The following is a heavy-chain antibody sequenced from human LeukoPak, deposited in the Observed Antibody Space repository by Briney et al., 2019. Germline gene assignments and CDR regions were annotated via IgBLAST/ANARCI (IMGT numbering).Heavy chain of an antibody. CDR2: IRYDGSNK. J-gene: IGHJ5*02. CDR1: GFTFSSYG. D-gene: IGHD4-17*01. CDR3: AKEKGDYASDWFDP. V-gene: IGHV3-30*02. Sequence: GGSLRLSCAASGFTFSSYGMHWVRQAPAKGLEWVAFIRYDGSNKYYADSVKGRFTISRDNSKSTLYLQMNSLRAEDTAVYYCAKEKGDYASDWFDPWGQGTLVTVSS.